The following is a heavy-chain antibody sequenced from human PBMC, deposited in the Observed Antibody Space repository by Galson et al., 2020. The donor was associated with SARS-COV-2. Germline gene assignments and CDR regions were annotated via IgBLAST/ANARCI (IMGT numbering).Heavy chain of an antibody. V-gene: IGHV3-30-3*01. D-gene: IGHD3-10*01. CDR2: ISYDGSNK. CDR1: GFTFSSYA. J-gene: IGHJ6*02. CDR3: ARDPPESIGELLRYGMDV. Sequence: TGGSLRLSCAASGFTFSSYAMHWVRQAPGKGLEWVAVISYDGSNKYYADSVKGRFTISRDNSKNTLYLQMNSLRAEDTAVYYCARDPPESIGELLRYGMDVWGQGTTVTVSS.